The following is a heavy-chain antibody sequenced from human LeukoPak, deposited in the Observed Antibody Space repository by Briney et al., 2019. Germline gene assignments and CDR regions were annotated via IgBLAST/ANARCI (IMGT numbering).Heavy chain of an antibody. V-gene: IGHV3-21*01. CDR3: ARTVLRSLGEFSLRGWFDP. CDR2: ISSSSSYI. CDR1: GFTFSSYS. J-gene: IGHJ5*02. Sequence: GGSLRPSCAASGFTFSSYSMNWVRQAPGKGLEWVSSISSSSSYIYYADSVKGRFTISRDNAKNSLYLQMNSLRAEDTAVYYCARTVLRSLGEFSLRGWFDPWGQGTLVIVSS. D-gene: IGHD3-16*01.